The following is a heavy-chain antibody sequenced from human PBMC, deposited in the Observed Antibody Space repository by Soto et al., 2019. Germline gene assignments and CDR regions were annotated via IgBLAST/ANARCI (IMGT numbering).Heavy chain of an antibody. CDR2: IWYDGSNK. J-gene: IGHJ5*02. V-gene: IGHV3-33*01. CDR1: GFIVSSYG. D-gene: IGHD3-22*01. Sequence: GGSLRLSCAASGFIVSSYGMHWVRQAPGEGLEWVAVIWYDGSNKYNADSVKGRFTISRDNSKNTLYLQMNSLRADDTAVYYCARDFRDYYDSSGYSWFDPWGQGTLVTVSS. CDR3: ARDFRDYYDSSGYSWFDP.